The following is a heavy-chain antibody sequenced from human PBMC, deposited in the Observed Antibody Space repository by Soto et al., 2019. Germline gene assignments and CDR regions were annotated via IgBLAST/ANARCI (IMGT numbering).Heavy chain of an antibody. CDR1: GGSFSGYY. CDR2: INHSGST. Sequence: SETLSLTCAVYGGSFSGYYWSWIRQPPGKGLEWIGEINHSGSTNYNPSLKSRVTISVDTSKNQFSLKLSSVTAADTAVYYCARTRVWSGYDYYCYYGMDVWGQGSTVTVS. V-gene: IGHV4-34*01. CDR3: ARTRVWSGYDYYCYYGMDV. J-gene: IGHJ6*02. D-gene: IGHD5-12*01.